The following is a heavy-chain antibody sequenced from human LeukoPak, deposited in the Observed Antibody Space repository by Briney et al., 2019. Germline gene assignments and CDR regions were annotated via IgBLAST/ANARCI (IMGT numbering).Heavy chain of an antibody. Sequence: PSETLSLTCTVSGGSISSYYWSWLRQPPGKGLEWIGYIYYSGSTNYNASLKSRVTISVDRSKNQFSLKLSSVTAADTAVYYCARTTDLIAARPYYFDYWGQGTLVTVSS. V-gene: IGHV4-59*01. D-gene: IGHD6-6*01. CDR2: IYYSGST. CDR3: ARTTDLIAARPYYFDY. J-gene: IGHJ4*02. CDR1: GGSISSYY.